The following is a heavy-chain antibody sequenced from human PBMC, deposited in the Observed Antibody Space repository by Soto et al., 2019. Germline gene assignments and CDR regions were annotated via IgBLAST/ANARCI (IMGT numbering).Heavy chain of an antibody. CDR1: GYTFTSYG. V-gene: IGHV1-18*01. CDR3: AGVTPAKHYDILTGYSPGAFDI. CDR2: ISAYNGNT. D-gene: IGHD3-9*01. Sequence: ASVKVSCKASGYTFTSYGISWVRQAPGQGLEWMGWISAYNGNTNYAQKLQGRVTMTTDTSTSTAYMELRSLRSDDTAVYYCAGVTPAKHYDILTGYSPGAFDIWGQGTMVTVSS. J-gene: IGHJ3*02.